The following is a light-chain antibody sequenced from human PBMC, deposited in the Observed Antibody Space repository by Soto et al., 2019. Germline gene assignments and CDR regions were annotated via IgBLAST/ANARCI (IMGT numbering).Light chain of an antibody. Sequence: QSALTQPRSVSGSPGQSVTIYCTGTGSDVGAYKYVPWYQQNPGKAPKLMVYDVSERPSGVPDRFSGSKSGNMASLTISGLQAEDEADYYCCAYAGSYTLVFGGGTKLTVL. V-gene: IGLV2-11*01. CDR1: GSDVGAYKY. J-gene: IGLJ2*01. CDR3: CAYAGSYTLV. CDR2: DVS.